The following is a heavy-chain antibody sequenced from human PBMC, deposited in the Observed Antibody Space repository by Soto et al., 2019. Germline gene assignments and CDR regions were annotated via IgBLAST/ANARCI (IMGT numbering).Heavy chain of an antibody. CDR2: INHSGST. J-gene: IGHJ6*02. Sequence: KPSETLSLTCAVYGGSFSGYYWSWIRQPPGKGLEWIGEINHSGSTNYNPSLKSRVTISVDTSKNQFSLKLSSVTAADTAVYYCARGRILYCSSTSCYILGYYYGMDVWGQGTTVTVSS. CDR3: ARGRILYCSSTSCYILGYYYGMDV. D-gene: IGHD2-2*02. CDR1: GGSFSGYY. V-gene: IGHV4-34*01.